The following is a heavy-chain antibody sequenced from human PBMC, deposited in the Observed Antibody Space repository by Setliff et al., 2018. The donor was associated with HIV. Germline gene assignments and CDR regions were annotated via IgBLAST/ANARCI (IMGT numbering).Heavy chain of an antibody. D-gene: IGHD5-18*01. CDR1: GASISSGDYY. CDR3: ARGGYSYGFGRHRAYFQY. V-gene: IGHV4-30-4*08. Sequence: SETLSLTCTVSGASISSGDYYWTWIRQSPGKGLEWIGYIFYSGSSYYNPSLKTRVTMSVDTSKNQFSLKLSSVTAADTAVFYCARGGYSYGFGRHRAYFQYWGQGTQVTVS. J-gene: IGHJ1*01. CDR2: IFYSGSS.